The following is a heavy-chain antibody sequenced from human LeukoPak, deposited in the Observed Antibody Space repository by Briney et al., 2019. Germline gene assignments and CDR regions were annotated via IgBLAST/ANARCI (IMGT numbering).Heavy chain of an antibody. D-gene: IGHD4-17*01. CDR3: ARVNGDYERGGDPDC. CDR1: GLTFSTYT. J-gene: IGHJ4*02. CDR2: ISSSSIYI. V-gene: IGHV3-21*01. Sequence: KSGGSLRLSCAASGLTFSTYTMNWVRQAPGKGLEWVSSISSSSIYIYYTDSVKGRFTISRDNARNSVYLQMNNLRAEDTAVYYCARVNGDYERGGDPDCWGQGTLVTVSS.